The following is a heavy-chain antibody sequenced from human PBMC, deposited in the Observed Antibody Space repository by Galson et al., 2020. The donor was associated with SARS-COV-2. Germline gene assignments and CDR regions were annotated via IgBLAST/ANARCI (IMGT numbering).Heavy chain of an antibody. CDR1: GGSISSSSYY. CDR2: IYYSGST. D-gene: IGHD3-10*01. V-gene: IGHV4-39*07. CDR3: ARRSNHYGSGTYYRS. Sequence: SETLSLTCTVSGGSISSSSYYWGWIRQPPGKGLEWIGSIYYSGSTYYKSSLKSRVTISVDTSKNQFSLKLSSVTAADTAVYYCARRSNHYGSGTYYRSWGQGTLVTVSS. J-gene: IGHJ4*02.